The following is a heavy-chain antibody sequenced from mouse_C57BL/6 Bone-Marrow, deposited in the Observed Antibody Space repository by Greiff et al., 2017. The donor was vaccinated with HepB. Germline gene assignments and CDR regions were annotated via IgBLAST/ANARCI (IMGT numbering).Heavy chain of an antibody. CDR3: ARDRYGSSPFDY. CDR1: GFTFSSYA. Sequence: EVQVVESGGGLVKPGGSLKLSCAASGFTFSSYAMSWVRQTPEKRLEWVATISDGGSYTYYPDNVKGRFTISRDNAKNNLYLQMSHLKSEDTAMYYCARDRYGSSPFDYWGQGTTLTVSS. V-gene: IGHV5-4*01. J-gene: IGHJ2*01. CDR2: ISDGGSYT. D-gene: IGHD1-1*01.